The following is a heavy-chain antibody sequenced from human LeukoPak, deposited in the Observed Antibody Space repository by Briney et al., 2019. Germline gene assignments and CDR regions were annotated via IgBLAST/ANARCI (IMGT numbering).Heavy chain of an antibody. CDR2: IYTSGST. J-gene: IGHJ6*02. CDR1: GDSISSSY. D-gene: IGHD2-8*01. Sequence: SETLSLTCTVSGDSISSSYWNWIRQPPGKGLEWIGRIYTSGSTNYNPSLKSRVTMSVDTSKNQFSLKLSSVTAADTAVYYCAREGNIVLMVYAPTRYYYYGMDVWGQGTTVTVSS. CDR3: AREGNIVLMVYAPTRYYYYGMDV. V-gene: IGHV4-4*07.